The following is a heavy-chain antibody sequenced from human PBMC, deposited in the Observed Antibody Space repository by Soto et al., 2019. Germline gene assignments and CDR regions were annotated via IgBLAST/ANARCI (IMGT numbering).Heavy chain of an antibody. CDR1: GDSVSSNSAA. J-gene: IGHJ6*02. D-gene: IGHD5-12*01. Sequence: PSQTLSLTCAISGDSVSSNSAAWNWIRQSPSRGLEWLGRTYYRSKWYNDYAVSVKSRITINPDTSKNQFSLQLNSVTPEDTAVYYCARGGYSGYEVYYYYGMDVWGQGTTVTV. V-gene: IGHV6-1*01. CDR2: TYYRSKWYN. CDR3: ARGGYSGYEVYYYYGMDV.